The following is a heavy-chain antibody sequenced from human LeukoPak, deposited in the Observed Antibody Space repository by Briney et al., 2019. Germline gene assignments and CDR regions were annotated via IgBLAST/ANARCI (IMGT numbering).Heavy chain of an antibody. CDR3: ARVTKRYYDFWSGYLPPYYYMDV. Sequence: GGSLRLSCAASGFTYRSYGMHGVRQAPGKGLEWVAVIWYDGSNKYYADSVKGRFTISRDNSKNTLYLQMNSLRAEDTAVYYCARVTKRYYDFWSGYLPPYYYMDVWGKGTTVTVSS. J-gene: IGHJ6*03. CDR1: GFTYRSYG. CDR2: IWYDGSNK. V-gene: IGHV3-33*01. D-gene: IGHD3-3*01.